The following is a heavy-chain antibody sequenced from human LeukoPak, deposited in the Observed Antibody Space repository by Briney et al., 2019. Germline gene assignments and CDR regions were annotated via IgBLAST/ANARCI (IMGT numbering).Heavy chain of an antibody. Sequence: PGGSLRLSCAASGFTFSSYWMNWVRQAPGKGLEWVVNIKQDGSEKYYVDSVKGRFTISRDNAKNSLFLQMDRLRAEDTAVYYCARLWGGNGYSGGSLNLWGQGTLVTVSS. V-gene: IGHV3-7*01. CDR1: GFTFSSYW. CDR3: ARLWGGNGYSGGSLNL. CDR2: IKQDGSEK. D-gene: IGHD3-16*01. J-gene: IGHJ5*02.